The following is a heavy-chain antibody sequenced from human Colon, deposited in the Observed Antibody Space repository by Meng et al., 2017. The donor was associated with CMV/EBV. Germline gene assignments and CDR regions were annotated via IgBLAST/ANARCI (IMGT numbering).Heavy chain of an antibody. Sequence: SETLSLTCTVSGGSISSSSYYWGWIRQPPGKGLEWIGSTYYSGSTYYNPSLKSRVTISVDTSQNQFSLKLSSVTAADTSVYYCARDCSSTSCYHPVFGDYYGMDVWGQGTTVTVSS. CDR3: ARDCSSTSCYHPVFGDYYGMDV. CDR1: GGSISSSSYY. J-gene: IGHJ6*02. D-gene: IGHD2-2*01. CDR2: TYYSGST. V-gene: IGHV4-39*07.